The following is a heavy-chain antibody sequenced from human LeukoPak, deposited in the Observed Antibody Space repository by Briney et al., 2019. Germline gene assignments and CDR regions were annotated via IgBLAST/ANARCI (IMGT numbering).Heavy chain of an antibody. J-gene: IGHJ5*02. V-gene: IGHV3-21*01. CDR1: GFAFSSYS. CDR2: ISSSSSYI. D-gene: IGHD3-22*01. CDR3: ARAAGDSSGYYPNWFDP. Sequence: GGSLRLSCAASGFAFSSYSMNWVRQAPGKELEWVSSISSSSSYIYYADSVKGRFTISRDNAKNSLYLQMNSLRAEDTAVYYCARAAGDSSGYYPNWFDPWGQGTLVTVSS.